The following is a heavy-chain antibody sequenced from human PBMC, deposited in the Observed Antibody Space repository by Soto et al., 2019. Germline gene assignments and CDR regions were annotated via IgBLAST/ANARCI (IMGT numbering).Heavy chain of an antibody. J-gene: IGHJ4*02. V-gene: IGHV3-7*01. CDR2: IIQDGGEK. Sequence: GGSLRLSCAASGFTFSDYWMSWVRQAPGKGLEWVANIIQDGGEKHYVDSVKGRFTISRDNGKKSLYLQMNSLRAEDTAVYYCARGTDYYDSSGYQYWGQGT. CDR1: GFTFSDYW. D-gene: IGHD3-22*01. CDR3: ARGTDYYDSSGYQY.